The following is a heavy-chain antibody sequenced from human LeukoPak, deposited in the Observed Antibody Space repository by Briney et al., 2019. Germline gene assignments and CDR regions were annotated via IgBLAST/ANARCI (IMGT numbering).Heavy chain of an antibody. CDR2: IIPIFGTA. D-gene: IGHD3-22*01. Sequence: ASVKVSCKASGGTFSSYAISWVRQAPGRGLEWMGGIIPIFGTANYAQKFQGRVTITADESTSTAYMELSSLRSEDTAVYYCARRSTYYYDSSGLTPTLAFDPWGQGTLVTVSS. CDR1: GGTFSSYA. CDR3: ARRSTYYYDSSGLTPTLAFDP. J-gene: IGHJ5*02. V-gene: IGHV1-69*13.